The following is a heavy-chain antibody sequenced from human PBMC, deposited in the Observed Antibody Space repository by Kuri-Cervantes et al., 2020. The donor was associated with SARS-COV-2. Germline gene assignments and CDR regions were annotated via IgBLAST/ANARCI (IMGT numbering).Heavy chain of an antibody. J-gene: IGHJ3*02. CDR2: IGRDGHT. CDR3: ARDSGPYCGGDCTLDKDDAFDI. CDR1: GFTFTAYA. V-gene: IGHV3-23*01. D-gene: IGHD2-21*01. Sequence: GGSLRLSCAASGFTFTAYAMSWVRQAPGRGLEWVSSIGRDGHTFYADSVRGRFTISRDNAKNSLYLQMNSLRAEDTAVYYCARDSGPYCGGDCTLDKDDAFDIWGQGTMVTVSS.